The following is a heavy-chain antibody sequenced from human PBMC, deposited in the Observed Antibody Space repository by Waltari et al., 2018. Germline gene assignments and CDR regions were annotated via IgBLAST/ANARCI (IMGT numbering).Heavy chain of an antibody. CDR3: ATRSSSRYYYYGMDV. CDR1: GFTFSSYA. V-gene: IGHV3-23*01. Sequence: EVQLLESGGGLVQPGGSLRLSCAASGFTFSSYAMSWVRQAPGKGLEWVSAISGSGGSTYYADSGKGRFTISRDNSKNTLYLQMNSLRAEDTAVYYCATRSSSRYYYYGMDVWGQGTTVTVSS. J-gene: IGHJ6*02. D-gene: IGHD6-6*01. CDR2: ISGSGGST.